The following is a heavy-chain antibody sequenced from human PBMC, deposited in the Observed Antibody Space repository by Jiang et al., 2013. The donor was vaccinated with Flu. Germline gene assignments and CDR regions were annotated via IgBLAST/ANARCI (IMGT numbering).Heavy chain of an antibody. CDR2: IDWDDDK. CDR3: ARMSGYAGGGMDV. J-gene: IGHJ6*02. Sequence: KPTQTLTLTCTFSGFSLSTSGMRVSWIRQPPGKALEWLARIDWDDDKFYSTSLKTRLTISKDTSKNQVVLTMTNMDPVDTATYYCARMSGYAGGGMDVWGQGTTVTVSS. D-gene: IGHD5-12*01. CDR1: GFSLSTSGMR. V-gene: IGHV2-70*04.